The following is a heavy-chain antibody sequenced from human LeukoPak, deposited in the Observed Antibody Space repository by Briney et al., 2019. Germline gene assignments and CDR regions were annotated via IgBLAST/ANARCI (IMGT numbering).Heavy chain of an antibody. CDR1: GGSISSSNW. CDR3: TTTAAAGTSFTYFDY. CDR2: IYHSGST. J-gene: IGHJ4*02. D-gene: IGHD6-13*01. Sequence: SETLSLTCAVSGGSISSSNWWSWVRQPPGKGLEWIGEIYHSGSTNYNPSLKSRVTISVDKSKNQFSLKLSSVTAADTAVYYCTTTAAAGTSFTYFDYWGQGTLVTVSS. V-gene: IGHV4-4*02.